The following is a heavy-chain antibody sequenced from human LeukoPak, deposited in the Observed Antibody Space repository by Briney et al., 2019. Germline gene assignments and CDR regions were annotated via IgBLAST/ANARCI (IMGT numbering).Heavy chain of an antibody. D-gene: IGHD6-19*01. Sequence: SETLSLTCTVSGVSIINSNHYWGWIRQPPGKGLEWIGSIYYSGSTYYKPSLESRVTISVDTSKNQFSLELSSVTAADTAVYYCTRRGRGSGSGWDEDWGQGTLVTVSS. CDR1: GVSIINSNHY. CDR2: IYYSGST. V-gene: IGHV4-39*01. CDR3: TRRGRGSGSGWDED. J-gene: IGHJ4*02.